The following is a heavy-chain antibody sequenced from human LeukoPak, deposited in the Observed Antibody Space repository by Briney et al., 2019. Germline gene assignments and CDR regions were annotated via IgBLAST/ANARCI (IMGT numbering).Heavy chain of an antibody. CDR2: ISASGGST. CDR1: GFTFSSYA. Sequence: GGSLRLSCAASGFTFSSYAMSWVRQAPGKGLEWVSAISASGGSTNYADSVKGRFTISRDNAKNSLYLQMNSLRAEDTAVYYCAKGSSNWRNYYYFDYWGQGTLVTVSS. J-gene: IGHJ4*02. CDR3: AKGSSNWRNYYYFDY. D-gene: IGHD6-13*01. V-gene: IGHV3-23*01.